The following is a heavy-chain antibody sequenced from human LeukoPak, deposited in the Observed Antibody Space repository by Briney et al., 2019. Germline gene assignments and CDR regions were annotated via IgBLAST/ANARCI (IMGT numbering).Heavy chain of an antibody. D-gene: IGHD1-26*01. CDR1: GGSISSYY. J-gene: IGHJ4*02. Sequence: SETLSLTCTVSGGSISSYYWSWIRQPPGKGLEWIGYIYYSGSTNYNPSLKSRVTISVDTSKNQFSLKLSSVTAADTAVYYCARRSSFDYWGQGTLVTVSS. V-gene: IGHV4-59*08. CDR2: IYYSGST. CDR3: ARRSSFDY.